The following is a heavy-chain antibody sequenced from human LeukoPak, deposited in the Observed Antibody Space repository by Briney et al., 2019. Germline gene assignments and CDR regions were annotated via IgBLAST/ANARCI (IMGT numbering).Heavy chain of an antibody. V-gene: IGHV1-2*06. CDR1: GYTFTGYY. CDR3: ARIRRGSTSAAFDP. CDR2: INPNSGGT. D-gene: IGHD2-2*01. J-gene: IGHJ5*02. Sequence: ASVKVSCKASGYTFTGYYMHWVRQAPGQGLEWMGRINPNSGGTNYAQKFQGRITMTRDTSISTAYMELGRLRSDDTAVYYCARIRRGSTSAAFDPWGQGTLVTVSS.